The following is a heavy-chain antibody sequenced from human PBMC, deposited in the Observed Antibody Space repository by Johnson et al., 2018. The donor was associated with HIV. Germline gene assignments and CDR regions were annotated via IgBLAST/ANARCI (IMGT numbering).Heavy chain of an antibody. J-gene: IGHJ3*01. CDR2: IYSGGST. CDR1: GFTVSSNY. CDR3: VKGRGVAFDL. Sequence: VQLVESGGRLVKPGGSLRLSCAASGFTVSSNYMSWVRQAPGKGLEWVSVIYSGGSTYYADSVKGRCTISRDNSKNTLYLQMNNLRAEDTALYYCVKGRGVAFDLWGQGTMVTVSS. D-gene: IGHD1-26*01. V-gene: IGHV3-66*01.